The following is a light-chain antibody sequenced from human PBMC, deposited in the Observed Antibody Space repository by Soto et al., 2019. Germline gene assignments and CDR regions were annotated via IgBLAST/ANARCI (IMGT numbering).Light chain of an antibody. CDR2: EGS. CDR1: SSDVESYNL. V-gene: IGLV2-23*01. CDR3: CSFAVPTLFVV. J-gene: IGLJ2*01. Sequence: QSVLTQPASVSGSPGQSTTISCTGTSSDVESYNLVSWYQQHPGKATKLMIYEGSKRPSGVYNQFSGSKSGNTASLTNSGSQAEDEVNYSCCSFAVPTLFVVFGGGTQRT.